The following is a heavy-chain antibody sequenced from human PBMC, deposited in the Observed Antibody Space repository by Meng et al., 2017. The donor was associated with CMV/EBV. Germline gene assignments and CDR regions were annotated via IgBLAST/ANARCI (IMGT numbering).Heavy chain of an antibody. CDR1: GFTFSSYS. D-gene: IGHD2-2*02. V-gene: IGHV3-21*01. CDR2: ISSSSYI. CDR3: VRAPSGVVPAAINY. Sequence: GGSLRLSCAASGFTFSSYSMNWVRQAPGKGLEWVSSISSSSYIYYAASVKGLFTISRENAKHSLYLQMNSLRAEDTAVYYGVRAPSGVVPAAINYWGQGTLVTVSS. J-gene: IGHJ4*02.